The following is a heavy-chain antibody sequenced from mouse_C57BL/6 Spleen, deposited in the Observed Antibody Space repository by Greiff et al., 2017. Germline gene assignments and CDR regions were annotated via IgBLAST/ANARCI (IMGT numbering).Heavy chain of an antibody. CDR3: TRRAYYSNYYFDY. Sequence: QVQLQQSGAELVRPGASVTLSCKASGYTFTDYEMHWVKQTPVHGLEWIGAIDPETGGTAYNQKFKGKAILTADKSSSTAYMELRSLTSEDSAVYYYTRRAYYSNYYFDYWGQGTTLTVSS. D-gene: IGHD2-5*01. CDR1: GYTFTDYE. CDR2: IDPETGGT. V-gene: IGHV1-15*01. J-gene: IGHJ2*01.